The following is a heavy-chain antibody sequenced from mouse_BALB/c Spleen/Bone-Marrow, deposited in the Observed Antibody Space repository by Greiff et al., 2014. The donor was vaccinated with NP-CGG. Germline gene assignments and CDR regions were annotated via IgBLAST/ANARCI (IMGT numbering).Heavy chain of an antibody. CDR2: INSGSGGT. V-gene: IGHV1-54*01. Sequence: QVQLQQSGAELVRPGTSVKVSCKGSGYAFTNYLIEWVKQRPGQGLEWIGVINSGSGGTKYNEKFKGKATLTADKSSSTAYMQLRSLTSDDSAVYFCARAITDAMDYWGQGTSVTVSS. J-gene: IGHJ4*01. D-gene: IGHD2-4*01. CDR3: ARAITDAMDY. CDR1: GYAFTNYL.